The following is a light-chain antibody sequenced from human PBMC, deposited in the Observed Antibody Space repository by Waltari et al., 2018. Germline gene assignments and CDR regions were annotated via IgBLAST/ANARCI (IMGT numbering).Light chain of an antibody. J-gene: IGKJ1*01. V-gene: IGKV3-20*01. CDR2: DAF. CDR3: QKYESLPAT. CDR1: QSVSRA. Sequence: EIVLTQSPGTLSLSPGERATLSCRASQSVSRALAWYQQKPGQAPRLLIYDAFSRATGIPDRFSGSGSGTDFSLTISRLESEDLAVYYCQKYESLPATFGQGTKVEIK.